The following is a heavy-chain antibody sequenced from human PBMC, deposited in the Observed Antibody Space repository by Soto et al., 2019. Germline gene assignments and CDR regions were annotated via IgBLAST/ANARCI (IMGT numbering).Heavy chain of an antibody. CDR2: IDPSDSCT. V-gene: IGHV5-10-1*01. D-gene: IGHD3-3*01. CDR1: GYSFTSYW. J-gene: IGHJ4*02. Sequence: GESLKISCKGSGYSFTSYWIRCLRQMPGKGLEGMGIIDPSDSCTNYSPSFQGHVTISADKATSTAYLQCRSLRASDTAMYYCARLTPHGFWSGYSDYWGQGTLVPVSS. CDR3: ARLTPHGFWSGYSDY.